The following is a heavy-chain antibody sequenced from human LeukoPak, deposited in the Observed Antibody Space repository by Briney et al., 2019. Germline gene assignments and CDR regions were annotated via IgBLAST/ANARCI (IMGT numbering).Heavy chain of an antibody. D-gene: IGHD6-25*01. CDR2: IHPNSGGT. CDR1: GYTLTGSY. V-gene: IGHV1-2*02. J-gene: IGHJ4*02. Sequence: ASVKVYCIAAGYTLTGSYMHCVRQAPGQGLEWMGSIHPNSGGTNYAQKFQGRVSMTRDTSICTAYMELSRLRADDPAVYYCASALYSGSTNFDYWGQVTLVTV. CDR3: ASALYSGSTNFDY.